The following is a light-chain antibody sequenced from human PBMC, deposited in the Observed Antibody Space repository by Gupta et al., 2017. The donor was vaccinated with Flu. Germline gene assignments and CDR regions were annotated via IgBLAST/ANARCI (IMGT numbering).Light chain of an antibody. CDR2: GAS. V-gene: IGKV3-11*01. CDR1: QNVNSD. Sequence: EIILTQSPATLSLSPGERATLSCRASQNVNSDLAWYQHKPPQAPRLLIYGASNRATGIPARFSGSGSGTDFTRTISSLEPEDFAVYYCQQRIAWPDTFGQGTKLQIK. CDR3: QQRIAWPDT. J-gene: IGKJ2*01.